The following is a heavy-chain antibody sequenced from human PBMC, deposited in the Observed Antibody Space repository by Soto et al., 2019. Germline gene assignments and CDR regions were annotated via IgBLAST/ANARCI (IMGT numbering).Heavy chain of an antibody. CDR1: GFTFSSYS. J-gene: IGHJ3*02. V-gene: IGHV3-21*01. Sequence: PGGSLRLSCAASGFTFSSYSMNWVRQAPGKGLEWVSSISSSSSYLYYADSVKGRFTISRDNAKNSLYLQMNSLRAEDTAVYYCARGGSSGWFDAFDIWGQGTMVTVSS. D-gene: IGHD6-19*01. CDR2: ISSSSSYL. CDR3: ARGGSSGWFDAFDI.